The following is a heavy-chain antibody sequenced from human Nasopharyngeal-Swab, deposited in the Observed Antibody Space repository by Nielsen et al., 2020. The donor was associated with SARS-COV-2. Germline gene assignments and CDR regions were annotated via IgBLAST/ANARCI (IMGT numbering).Heavy chain of an antibody. CDR2: ISYDGSNK. Sequence: WIRQPPGKGLEWVAVISYDGSNKYYADSVKGRFTISRDNSKNTLYLQMNSLRAEDTAVYYCAKLAPYYFDYWGQGTLVTVSS. CDR3: AKLAPYYFDY. J-gene: IGHJ4*02. V-gene: IGHV3-30-3*02.